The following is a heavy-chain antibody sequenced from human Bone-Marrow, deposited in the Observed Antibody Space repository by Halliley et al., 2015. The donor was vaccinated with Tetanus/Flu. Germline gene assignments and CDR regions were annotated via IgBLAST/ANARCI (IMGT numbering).Heavy chain of an antibody. V-gene: IGHV3-23*01. D-gene: IGHD1-1*01. CDR2: ISPNGGDT. Sequence: EWLSGISPNGGDTKYADSVKGRSTISRDNSKSTLYLQMNSLTAEDTAIYYCAKEVETRKYFDFWGQGTLVTVSS. CDR3: AKEVETRKYFDF. J-gene: IGHJ4*02.